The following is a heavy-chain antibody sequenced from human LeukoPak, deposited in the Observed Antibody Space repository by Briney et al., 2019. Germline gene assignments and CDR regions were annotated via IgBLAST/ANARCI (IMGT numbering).Heavy chain of an antibody. J-gene: IGHJ4*02. Sequence: NPSETLSLTCTVSGGSISSYYWSWTRQPPGKGLEWIGYIYYTGSTNYNPSLTSRVNISVDTSKNQFSLNLTSVTAADTAVYYCARWGSIAVARFDYWGQGTLVTVSS. V-gene: IGHV4-59*01. CDR2: IYYTGST. CDR1: GGSISSYY. D-gene: IGHD6-6*01. CDR3: ARWGSIAVARFDY.